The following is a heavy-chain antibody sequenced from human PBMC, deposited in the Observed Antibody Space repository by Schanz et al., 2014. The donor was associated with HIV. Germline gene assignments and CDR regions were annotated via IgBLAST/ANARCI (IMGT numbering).Heavy chain of an antibody. V-gene: IGHV3-23*01. D-gene: IGHD3-10*01. J-gene: IGHJ5*01. CDR1: GFTFSNYA. CDR3: ARDLGYYGSGSHNWFDS. Sequence: EIQLLESGGGLVQPGGSLRLSCVTSGFTFSNYAMNWVRQAPGKGLEWVSAISGSRGDSTYYSDSVKGRFSISRDNSKNTLYLQMNTLRAEDTAIYYCARDLGYYGSGSHNWFDSWGQGTLVAVSS. CDR2: ISGSRGDST.